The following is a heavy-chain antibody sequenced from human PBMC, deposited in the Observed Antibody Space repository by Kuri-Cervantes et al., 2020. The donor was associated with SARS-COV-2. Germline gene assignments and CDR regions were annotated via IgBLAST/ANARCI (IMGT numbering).Heavy chain of an antibody. V-gene: IGHV4-39*01. D-gene: IGHD2-2*02. J-gene: IGHJ4*02. CDR2: IYYSGST. CDR3: ARQGYCSSTSCYRAIDY. CDR1: GGSISSSSYY. Sequence: GSLRLSCTVSGGSISSSSYYWGWIRQPPGKGLEWIGSIYYSGSTYYNPSLKSRVTISVDTSKNQFSLKLSSVTAADTAVYYCARQGYCSSTSCYRAIDYWGQGTLVTVSS.